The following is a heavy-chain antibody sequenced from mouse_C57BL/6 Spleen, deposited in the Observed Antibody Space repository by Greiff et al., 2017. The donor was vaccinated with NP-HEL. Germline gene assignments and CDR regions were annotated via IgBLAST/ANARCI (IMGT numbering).Heavy chain of an antibody. V-gene: IGHV1-59*01. Sequence: VQLQQSGAELVRPGTSVKLSCKASGYTFTSYWMHWVKQRPGQGLEWIGVIDPSDSYTNYNQKFKGKATLTVDTSSSTAYMQLSSLTYEDSAVYYCAREAYWGQGTLVTVSA. J-gene: IGHJ3*01. CDR2: IDPSDSYT. CDR1: GYTFTSYW. CDR3: AREAY.